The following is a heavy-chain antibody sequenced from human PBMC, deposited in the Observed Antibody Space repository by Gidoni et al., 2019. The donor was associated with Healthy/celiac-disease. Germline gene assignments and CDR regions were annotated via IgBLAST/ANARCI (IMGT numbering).Heavy chain of an antibody. CDR1: GFTFSSYA. Sequence: EVQLLESGGCLVQPGRSLRRSCSASGFTFSSYAMSWVRQAPGKGREWVSAISGCGGSTYYADSVKGRFTISRDNSKNTLYLQMNSLRAEDTAVYYCAKSRRVFDYWGQGTLVTVSS. V-gene: IGHV3-23*01. CDR2: ISGCGGST. CDR3: AKSRRVFDY. J-gene: IGHJ4*02.